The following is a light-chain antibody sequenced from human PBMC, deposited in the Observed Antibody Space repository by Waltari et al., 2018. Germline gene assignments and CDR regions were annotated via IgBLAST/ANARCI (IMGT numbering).Light chain of an antibody. Sequence: DIQMTQSPSSLSASVGDRVTITCRASQSISSYLNWYQQKPGKAPKLLIYAASSLQSGVPSRFSGSGSGTDFTLTISSPQPEDFATYYCQQSYSTPRTFGQGTKLEIK. CDR1: QSISSY. J-gene: IGKJ2*01. V-gene: IGKV1-39*01. CDR3: QQSYSTPRT. CDR2: AAS.